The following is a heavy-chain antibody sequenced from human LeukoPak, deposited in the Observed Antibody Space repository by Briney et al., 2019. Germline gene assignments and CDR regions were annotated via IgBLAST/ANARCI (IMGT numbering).Heavy chain of an antibody. CDR3: ARARGLGIGAHFDC. Sequence: PGGSLRLSCIAYGSNFGGYYMGWIRQAPGKGLEWVSYISDDSYRTPYGDSVKGRFTISRDNAKNSLYLQMDNLRVEDTAVYYCARARGLGIGAHFDCWGQGTLVTVSS. D-gene: IGHD4-17*01. J-gene: IGHJ4*02. CDR2: ISDDSYRT. V-gene: IGHV3-11*01. CDR1: GSNFGGYY.